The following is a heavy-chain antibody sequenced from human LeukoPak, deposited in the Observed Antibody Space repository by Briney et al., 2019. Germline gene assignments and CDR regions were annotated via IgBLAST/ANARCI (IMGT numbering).Heavy chain of an antibody. V-gene: IGHV3-48*04. D-gene: IGHD5-18*01. CDR1: GFTFSSHS. CDR2: ISSSSSTK. Sequence: PGGSLRLSCAASGFTFSSHSMNWVRQAPGKGLEWVSYISSSSSTKYYADSVKGRFTISRDNAKNSLYLQMNSLRAEDTAVYYCARQRGYSYGRFDYWGQGTLVTVSS. CDR3: ARQRGYSYGRFDY. J-gene: IGHJ4*02.